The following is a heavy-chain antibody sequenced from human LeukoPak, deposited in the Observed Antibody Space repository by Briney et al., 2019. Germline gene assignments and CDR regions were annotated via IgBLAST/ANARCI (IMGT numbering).Heavy chain of an antibody. D-gene: IGHD3-10*01. CDR3: ARGMYYYGSGNWFDP. CDR2: IYDSGST. CDR1: GGSISLYY. Sequence: SDTLSLTCTVSGGSISLYYWTWIRQPPGKGLEWIGYIYDSGSTSYNPSLKSRVTISVDTSKNQFSLKLSSVTAADTAVYYCARGMYYYGSGNWFDPWGQGTLVTVSS. J-gene: IGHJ5*02. V-gene: IGHV4-59*08.